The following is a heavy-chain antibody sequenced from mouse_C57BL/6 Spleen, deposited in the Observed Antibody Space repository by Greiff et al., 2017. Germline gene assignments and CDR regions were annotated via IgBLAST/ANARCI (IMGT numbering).Heavy chain of an antibody. CDR2: ISSGSSTI. V-gene: IGHV5-17*01. CDR1: GFTFSDYG. Sequence: EVQRVESGGGLVKPGGSLKLSCAASGFTFSDYGMHWVRQAPEKGLEWVAYISSGSSTIYYADTEKGRFTISRDNAKNTLFLQMTSLRSEDTAMYYCARHDGVYWGQGTSVTVSS. CDR3: ARHDGVY. D-gene: IGHD2-3*01. J-gene: IGHJ4*01.